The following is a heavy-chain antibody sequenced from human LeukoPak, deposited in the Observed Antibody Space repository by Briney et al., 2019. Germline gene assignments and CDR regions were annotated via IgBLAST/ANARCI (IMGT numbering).Heavy chain of an antibody. J-gene: IGHJ6*03. D-gene: IGHD3-10*01. CDR2: IYTSGST. CDR1: GGFISSGTYY. CDR3: ARYRSGSYPYYYYYMDV. V-gene: IGHV4-61*02. Sequence: PSETLSLTCTVSGGFISSGTYYWSWIRQPAGKGLEWIGRIYTSGSTNYNPSLKSRVTMSVDTSKNQFSLKLSSVTAADTAVYYCARYRSGSYPYYYYYMDVWGKGTTDTISS.